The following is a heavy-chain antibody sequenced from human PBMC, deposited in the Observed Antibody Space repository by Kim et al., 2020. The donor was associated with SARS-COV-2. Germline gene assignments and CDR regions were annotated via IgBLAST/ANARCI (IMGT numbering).Heavy chain of an antibody. D-gene: IGHD6-19*01. Sequence: SETLSLTCTVSGGSISSYYWSWIRQPPGKGLEWIGYIYYSGSTNYNPSLKSRVTISVDTSKNQFSLMLSSVTAADTAVYYCARVLIAVAGTLFEYWGQGTLGTVSS. CDR1: GGSISSYY. CDR3: ARVLIAVAGTLFEY. CDR2: IYYSGST. J-gene: IGHJ4*02. V-gene: IGHV4-59*01.